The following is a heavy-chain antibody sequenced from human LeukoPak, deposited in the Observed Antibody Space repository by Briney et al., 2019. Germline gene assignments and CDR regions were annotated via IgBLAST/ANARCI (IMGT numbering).Heavy chain of an antibody. Sequence: PGGSLRLSCAASGFTFWSYAMSWVRQAPGKGLEWVSAISGSGGSTYSADSVKGRFTISRDNSKNTLYLQMNSLRAEDTAVYYCATPQWELPVFDYWGQGTLVTVSS. J-gene: IGHJ4*02. CDR3: ATPQWELPVFDY. D-gene: IGHD1-26*01. CDR1: GFTFWSYA. V-gene: IGHV3-23*01. CDR2: ISGSGGST.